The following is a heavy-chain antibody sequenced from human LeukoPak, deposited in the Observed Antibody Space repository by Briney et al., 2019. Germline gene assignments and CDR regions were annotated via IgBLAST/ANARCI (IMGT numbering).Heavy chain of an antibody. CDR1: GFTFSSYS. Sequence: EGSLRLSCAASGFTFSSYSMNWVRQAPGKGLEWVSSISSSSSYIYYADSVKGRFTISRDNAKNSLYLQMNSLRAEDTAVYYCARTVTIGYSSSSNWFDPWGQGTLVTVSS. V-gene: IGHV3-21*01. D-gene: IGHD6-13*01. J-gene: IGHJ5*02. CDR3: ARTVTIGYSSSSNWFDP. CDR2: ISSSSSYI.